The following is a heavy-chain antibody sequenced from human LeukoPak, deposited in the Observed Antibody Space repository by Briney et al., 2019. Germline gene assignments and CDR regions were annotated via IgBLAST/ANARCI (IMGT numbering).Heavy chain of an antibody. CDR1: GYTFTSYG. CDR3: ARRGYYDSSGYYNY. Sequence: GASVKVSCKASGYTFTSYGISWVRQAPGQGLEWMGWISAYNGNTNYAQKLQGRVTMTTDTSTSTAYMELRSLRSDDTAVCYCARRGYYDSSGYYNYWGQGTLVTVSS. D-gene: IGHD3-22*01. J-gene: IGHJ4*02. CDR2: ISAYNGNT. V-gene: IGHV1-18*01.